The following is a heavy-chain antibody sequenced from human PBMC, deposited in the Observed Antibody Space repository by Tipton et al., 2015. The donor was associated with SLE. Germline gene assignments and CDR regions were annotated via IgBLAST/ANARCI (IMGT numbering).Heavy chain of an antibody. Sequence: TLSLTCTVSGGSIRSHYWSWIRQPPGKGLEWIGYMYHSGSTKYNPSLKSRVTISLDTSKNQVSLKLTSVTAADTAVYYCARGWYSRNWEWWFDPWGQGTLVIVSS. V-gene: IGHV4-59*11. J-gene: IGHJ5*02. D-gene: IGHD6-13*01. CDR2: MYHSGST. CDR3: ARGWYSRNWEWWFDP. CDR1: GGSIRSHY.